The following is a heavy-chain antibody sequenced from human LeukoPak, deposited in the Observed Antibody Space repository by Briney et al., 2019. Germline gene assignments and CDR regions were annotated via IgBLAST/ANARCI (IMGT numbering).Heavy chain of an antibody. D-gene: IGHD1-14*01. J-gene: IGHJ1*01. CDR1: GFTFSSYG. CDR3: ARDQDNSEVGAEYFQH. Sequence: GRSLRLSCAASGFTFSSYGMHWVRQAPGKGLEWVAVIWYDGSNKYYADSVKGRFTISRDNSKNTLYLQMNSLRAEDTAVYYCARDQDNSEVGAEYFQHWGQGTLVTVSS. V-gene: IGHV3-33*01. CDR2: IWYDGSNK.